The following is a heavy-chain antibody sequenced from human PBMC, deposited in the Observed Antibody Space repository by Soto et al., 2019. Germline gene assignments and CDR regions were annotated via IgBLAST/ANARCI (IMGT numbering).Heavy chain of an antibody. CDR3: ARGSEHTTVTTDYYYYSMDV. J-gene: IGHJ6*02. V-gene: IGHV1-69*13. Sequence: GASVKVSCKASGGTFSSYAISWVRQAPGQGLDWMGGIIPIFGTANYAQKFQGRVTITADESTSTAYMELSSLRSEDTAVYYCARGSEHTTVTTDYYYYSMDVWGQGTTVTVSS. CDR2: IIPIFGTA. D-gene: IGHD4-17*01. CDR1: GGTFSSYA.